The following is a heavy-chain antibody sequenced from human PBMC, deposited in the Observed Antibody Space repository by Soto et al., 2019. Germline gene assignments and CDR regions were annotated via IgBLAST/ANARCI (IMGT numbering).Heavy chain of an antibody. Sequence: QVQLVESGGGVVQPGRSLRLSCAAPGFTFSSYAMHWVRQAPGKGLEWVAVISYDGSNKYYADSVKGRFTISRDNSKNTLYLQMNSLRAEDTAVYYCARGRSSGWYVDYWGQGTLVTVSS. J-gene: IGHJ4*02. D-gene: IGHD6-19*01. CDR2: ISYDGSNK. CDR3: ARGRSSGWYVDY. V-gene: IGHV3-30-3*01. CDR1: GFTFSSYA.